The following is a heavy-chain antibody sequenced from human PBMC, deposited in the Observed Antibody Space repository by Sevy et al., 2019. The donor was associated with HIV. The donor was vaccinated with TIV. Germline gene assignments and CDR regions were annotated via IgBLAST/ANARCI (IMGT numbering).Heavy chain of an antibody. D-gene: IGHD3-22*01. V-gene: IGHV3-23*01. J-gene: IGHJ4*02. CDR1: GFTFTSYA. CDR2: VSGSGGRT. Sequence: GGSLRLSCAVSGFTFTSYAMNWVRQAPGKGLEWVSGVSGSGGRTYYADSVKGQFSISGDNSRNTLYLQINSLRAEDTAVYYCVKDVAYDNTYLDYWGQGTLVTVSS. CDR3: VKDVAYDNTYLDY.